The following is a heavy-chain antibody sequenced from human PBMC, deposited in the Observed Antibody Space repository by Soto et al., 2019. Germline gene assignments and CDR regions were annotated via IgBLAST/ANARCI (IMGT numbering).Heavy chain of an antibody. J-gene: IGHJ4*02. Sequence: QVQLVQSGAEVKKPESSVKVSCKAPGGTFSTYAISWVRQAPGQGLEWMGGIIPLFGTANYAHRFQYRVTITADESTNTVYMELSSLRSEGTAVYFCASGIQLWLRRINTGYSGWGQGTLVTVSS. V-gene: IGHV1-69*12. CDR2: IIPLFGTA. D-gene: IGHD5-18*01. CDR1: GGTFSTYA. CDR3: ASGIQLWLRRINTGYSG.